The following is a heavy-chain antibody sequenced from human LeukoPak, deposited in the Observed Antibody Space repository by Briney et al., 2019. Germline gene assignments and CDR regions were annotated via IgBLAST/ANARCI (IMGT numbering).Heavy chain of an antibody. CDR1: GYTFTGYY. J-gene: IGHJ4*02. Sequence: ASVKVSCKASGYTFTGYYMHWVRQAPGQGLEWMGWINPNSGGTNYAQKFQGRVTMTEDTSTDTAYMELSSLRSEDTAVYYCATDLGYGDSTGSFDYWGQGTLVTVSS. CDR2: INPNSGGT. V-gene: IGHV1-2*02. D-gene: IGHD4-17*01. CDR3: ATDLGYGDSTGSFDY.